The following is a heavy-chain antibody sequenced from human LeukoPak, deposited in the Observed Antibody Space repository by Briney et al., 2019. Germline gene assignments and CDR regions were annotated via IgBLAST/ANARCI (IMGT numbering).Heavy chain of an antibody. CDR3: AREASSLNGMDV. CDR1: GGTFSSYA. J-gene: IGHJ6*02. D-gene: IGHD2-2*01. V-gene: IGHV1-69*13. Sequence: ASVKVSCKASGGTFSSYAISWVRQAPGQGLEWMGGIIPIFGTANYAQKFQGRVTITADESTSTAYMELSSLRSEDTAVYYCAREASSLNGMDVWGQGTTVTVSS. CDR2: IIPIFGTA.